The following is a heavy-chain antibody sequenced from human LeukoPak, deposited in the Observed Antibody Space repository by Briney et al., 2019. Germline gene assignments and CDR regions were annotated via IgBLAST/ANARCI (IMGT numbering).Heavy chain of an antibody. CDR1: GGSMNSQY. J-gene: IGHJ5*02. V-gene: IGHV4-59*11. Sequence: PSETLSLSCAVSGGSMNSQYWSWIRRPPGKELELIGYIYYSGSTNCNPSLCSRVTISIDTSGNTFSLELISVTAADPAVYYCARESRSSSGNKFDPWGQGTLVTVSS. CDR2: IYYSGST. CDR3: ARESRSSSGNKFDP. D-gene: IGHD6-6*01.